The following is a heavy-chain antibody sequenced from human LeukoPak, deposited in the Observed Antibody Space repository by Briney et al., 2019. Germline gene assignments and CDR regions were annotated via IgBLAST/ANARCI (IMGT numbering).Heavy chain of an antibody. J-gene: IGHJ2*01. CDR2: ISSTGTTT. CDR3: TRGWYFDL. CDR1: GFTFSSYE. Sequence: GGSLRPSCVASGFTFSSYEVNWVRQAPGKGLEWISYISSTGTTTYYADSVKGRFTISRDNAKNSLYVQMNSLRAEDTAVYYCTRGWYFDLWGRGTLVTVSS. V-gene: IGHV3-48*03.